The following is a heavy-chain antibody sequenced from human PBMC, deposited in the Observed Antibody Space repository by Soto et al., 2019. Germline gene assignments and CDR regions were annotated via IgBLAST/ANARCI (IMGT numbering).Heavy chain of an antibody. CDR3: ARERVGYYYGSGSYGYYYYYMDV. V-gene: IGHV4-34*01. Sequence: SETLSLTCAVYGGSFSGYYWSWIRQPPGKGLEWIGEINYSGSTNYNPSLKSRVTISVDTSKNQFSLKLSSVTAADTAVYYCARERVGYYYGSGSYGYYYYYMDVWGKGTTVTVSS. CDR2: INYSGST. CDR1: GGSFSGYY. D-gene: IGHD3-10*01. J-gene: IGHJ6*03.